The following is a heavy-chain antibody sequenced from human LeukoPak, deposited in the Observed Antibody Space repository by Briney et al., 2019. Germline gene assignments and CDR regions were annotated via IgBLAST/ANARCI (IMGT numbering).Heavy chain of an antibody. D-gene: IGHD3-3*01. CDR3: ARGDSYYDFWSGYYRMGTTPSYYYYMDV. CDR1: GGSISSSGYS. Sequence: SETLSLTCTVSGGSISSSGYSWSWIRQPPGKGLEWIGYIYYSGSTYYNPSLKSRVTISVDTSKNQFSLELSSVTAADTAVYYCARGDSYYDFWSGYYRMGTTPSYYYYMDVWGKGTTVTVSS. CDR2: IYYSGST. J-gene: IGHJ6*03. V-gene: IGHV4-30-4*07.